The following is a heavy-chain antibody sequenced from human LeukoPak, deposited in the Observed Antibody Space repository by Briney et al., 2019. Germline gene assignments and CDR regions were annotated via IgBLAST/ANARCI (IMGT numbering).Heavy chain of an antibody. Sequence: GGSLRLSCAASGFTFSSYSMNWVRQAPGKGLEWVSSISSSSSYIYYADSVKGRFTISRDNAKNSLYLQMNSLRAEDTAIYYCASEVVGDTFDIWGQGTMVTVSS. D-gene: IGHD2-15*01. V-gene: IGHV3-21*01. CDR1: GFTFSSYS. CDR2: ISSSSSYI. CDR3: ASEVVGDTFDI. J-gene: IGHJ3*02.